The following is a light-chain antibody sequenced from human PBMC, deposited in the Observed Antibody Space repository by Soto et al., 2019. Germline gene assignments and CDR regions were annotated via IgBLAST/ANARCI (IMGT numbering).Light chain of an antibody. CDR3: QQYGSSPWT. CDR2: GAS. CDR1: QSVSGY. Sequence: IVLTQSPSFMSLSPGESASLSCRASQSVSGYLAWYQQSPGQAPRLLIYGASSRATGIPDRFSGSGSGTDFTLTISRLEPEDFAVYYCQQYGSSPWTFGQGTKVDIK. J-gene: IGKJ1*01. V-gene: IGKV3-20*01.